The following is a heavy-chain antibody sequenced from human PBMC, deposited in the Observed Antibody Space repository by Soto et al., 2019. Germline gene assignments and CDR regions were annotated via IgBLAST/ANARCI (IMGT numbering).Heavy chain of an antibody. CDR3: ARDLGVGATIIH. J-gene: IGHJ4*02. CDR2: ISSSSSYI. Sequence: GGSLRLSCAASGFTFSNAWMSWVRQAPGKGLEWVSSISSSSSYIYYADSVKGRFTISRDNAKNSLYLQMNSLRAEDMAVYYCARDLGVGATIIHWGQGTLVTVSS. CDR1: GFTFSNAW. V-gene: IGHV3-21*01. D-gene: IGHD1-26*01.